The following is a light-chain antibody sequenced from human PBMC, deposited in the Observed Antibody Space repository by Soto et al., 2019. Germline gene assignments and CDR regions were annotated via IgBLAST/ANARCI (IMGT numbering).Light chain of an antibody. CDR2: GAS. J-gene: IGKJ1*01. V-gene: IGKV3-20*01. CDR3: QKYNTVPRT. Sequence: EIVLTQSPGTLSLSPGERATLSCRASQSVRSSYLAWYQQKPGQAPRLLIYGASSRATGIPDRFSGSGSGTDFTLTISRLEPEDVATYYCQKYNTVPRTFGQGTKVEI. CDR1: QSVRSSY.